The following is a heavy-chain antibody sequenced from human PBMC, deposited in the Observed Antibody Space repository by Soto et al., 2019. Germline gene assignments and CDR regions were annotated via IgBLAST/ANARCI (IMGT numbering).Heavy chain of an antibody. Sequence: QLQLQESGPELVKPSETLSLTCTVSGGSVSSSSYYWGWLRQPPGKGLEWIGSIYYSGSTYYNPSLKSRVTVSGDTSKSQFSLRLSSVTAADTAVYYCARHVDYGDYHTDYWGQGTLVTVSS. V-gene: IGHV4-39*01. J-gene: IGHJ4*02. D-gene: IGHD4-17*01. CDR1: GGSVSSSSYY. CDR3: ARHVDYGDYHTDY. CDR2: IYYSGST.